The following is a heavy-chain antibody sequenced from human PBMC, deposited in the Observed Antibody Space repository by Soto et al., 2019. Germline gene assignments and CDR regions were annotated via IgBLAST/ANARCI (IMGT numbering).Heavy chain of an antibody. D-gene: IGHD6-13*01. V-gene: IGHV3-21*01. CDR3: ARVGDIAACPYAFDI. J-gene: IGHJ3*02. CDR2: ISSSSSNI. CDR1: GFTFSSYS. Sequence: EVQLVESGGGLVKPGGSLRLSCAASGFTFSSYSMNWVRQAPGKGLEWVSSISSSSSNIYYADSVKGRVTISRDNAKNSLYLQMNSLRAEDTAVYYCARVGDIAACPYAFDIWGQGTMVTLSS.